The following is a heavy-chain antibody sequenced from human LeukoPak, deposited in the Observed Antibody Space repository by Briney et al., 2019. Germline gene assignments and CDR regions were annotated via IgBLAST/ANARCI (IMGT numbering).Heavy chain of an antibody. CDR3: ARLSGSQTTPY. CDR2: IYYSRTT. V-gene: IGHV4-59*08. D-gene: IGHD1-26*01. J-gene: IGHJ4*02. CDR1: VGSISSYY. Sequence: SETLSLTCTVPVGSISSYYWSWVRQPPEKGLEWIGYIYYSRTTNYNPSLQSRVPMSVDTSKNQFSLQLSSVTAADTAVYYCARLSGSQTTPYWGQGTLVTVPS.